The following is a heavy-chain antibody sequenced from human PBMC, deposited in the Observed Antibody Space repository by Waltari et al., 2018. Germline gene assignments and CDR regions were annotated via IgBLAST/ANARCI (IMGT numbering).Heavy chain of an antibody. Sequence: EVRLVESGGGLVQPGGSLRLSCATSGFSFSDYWMSWVRQAPGKGVGWVAHKKQGGSEKFYVDSVKGRFTISRDDADNSLFLQMDSLRADDTAVYYCARGGKDGSWDYWGQGTLVPVSP. V-gene: IGHV3-7*01. CDR3: ARGGKDGSWDY. CDR2: KKQGGSEK. D-gene: IGHD3-10*01. CDR1: GFSFSDYW. J-gene: IGHJ4*02.